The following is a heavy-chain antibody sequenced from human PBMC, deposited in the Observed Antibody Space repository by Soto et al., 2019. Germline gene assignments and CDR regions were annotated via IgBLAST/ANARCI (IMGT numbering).Heavy chain of an antibody. CDR2: IYYSGST. Sequence: SETLSLTCTVSGGSISSYYWSWIRQPPGKGLEWIGYIYYSGSTNYKPSLKSRVTISVDTSKNQFSLKLSSVTAADTAVYYCAREAGYSSGYAFDIWGQGTMVTVSS. CDR1: GGSISSYY. V-gene: IGHV4-59*01. J-gene: IGHJ3*02. CDR3: AREAGYSSGYAFDI. D-gene: IGHD5-18*01.